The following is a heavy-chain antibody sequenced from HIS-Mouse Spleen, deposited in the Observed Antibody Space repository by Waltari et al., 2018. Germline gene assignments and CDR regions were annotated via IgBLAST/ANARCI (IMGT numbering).Heavy chain of an antibody. V-gene: IGHV3-30*04. D-gene: IGHD3-10*01. CDR3: AREGDL. CDR2: ISNDGRNK. CDR1: GFTCSSYA. Sequence: QVQLVESGGGVVQPGRSLRLSCAASGFTCSSYAMHWVRQAPGKGLEWVAVISNDGRNKYYADSVKGRFTISRDNSKNTLYLQMNSLRAEDTAVYYCAREGDLWGQGTLVTVSS. J-gene: IGHJ4*02.